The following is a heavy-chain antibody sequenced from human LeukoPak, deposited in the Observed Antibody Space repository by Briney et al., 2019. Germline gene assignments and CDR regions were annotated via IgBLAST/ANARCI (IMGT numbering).Heavy chain of an antibody. J-gene: IGHJ6*03. CDR1: GGTFSSYA. Sequence: ASVKVSCKASGGTFSSYAISWVRQAPGQGLEWMGGIIPIFGTANYAQKFQGRVTITADESTSTAYMERSSLRSEDTAVYYCARVPLFVCSSTSCYYYYMDVWGKGTTVTVSS. CDR3: ARVPLFVCSSTSCYYYYMDV. CDR2: IIPIFGTA. V-gene: IGHV1-69*13. D-gene: IGHD2-2*01.